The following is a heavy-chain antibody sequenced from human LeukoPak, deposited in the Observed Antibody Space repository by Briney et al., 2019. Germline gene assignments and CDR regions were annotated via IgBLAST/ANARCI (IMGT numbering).Heavy chain of an antibody. CDR3: AREAPGSGSFDH. Sequence: ASVKVSCKASGYTFSSYGISWVRQAPGLGLEWVGLIDPSGSTTGYAQRFQGRVTMTRDTSTSTDFMEVSSLTSEDTAVYYCAREAPGSGSFDHWGQGTLVTVSS. CDR2: IDPSGSTT. V-gene: IGHV1-46*01. J-gene: IGHJ4*02. CDR1: GYTFSSYG. D-gene: IGHD3-3*01.